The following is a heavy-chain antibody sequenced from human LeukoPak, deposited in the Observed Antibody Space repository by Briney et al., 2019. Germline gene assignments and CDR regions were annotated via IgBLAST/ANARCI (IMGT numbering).Heavy chain of an antibody. CDR3: ALSPVVAAAQGWFDP. J-gene: IGHJ5*02. D-gene: IGHD2-15*01. CDR2: IDWDDDK. Sequence: ASGPTLVNPTQTLTLTCTSSGFSLSTSGVCVSWIRQPPGKAPEWLALIDWDDDKYYSTSLKTRLTISKDTSKNQVVLTMTNMDPMDTATYYCALSPVVAAAQGWFDPWGQGTLVTVSS. CDR1: GFSLSTSGVC. V-gene: IGHV2-70*01.